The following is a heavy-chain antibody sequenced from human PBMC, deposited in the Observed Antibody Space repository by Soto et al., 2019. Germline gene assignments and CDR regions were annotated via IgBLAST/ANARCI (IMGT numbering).Heavy chain of an antibody. CDR3: ARERRYCSGGSCYLYWFDP. V-gene: IGHV1-2*02. CDR2: INPNSGGT. CDR1: VYTFTGYH. Sequence: GASVTASCTASVYTFTGYHMHWVRQAPGQGLEWMGWINPNSGGTNYAQKFQGRVTMTRDTSISTAYMELSRLRSDDTAVYYCARERRYCSGGSCYLYWFDPLGQGTLVTVSS. J-gene: IGHJ5*02. D-gene: IGHD2-15*01.